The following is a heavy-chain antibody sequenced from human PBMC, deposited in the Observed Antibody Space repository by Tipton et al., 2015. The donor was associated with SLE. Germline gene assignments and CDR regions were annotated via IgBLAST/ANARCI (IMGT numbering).Heavy chain of an antibody. Sequence: TLSLTCAVYGVSFSDYFWNWIRQSPGKGLEWIGEVNHSGSTDYHPSLKSRVTMSVDTSKNQFSLKLTSLTAADTAVYYCARSEGGAYNILTGHPASNWFGPWGRGTLVTVSS. CDR1: GVSFSDYF. V-gene: IGHV4-34*01. CDR2: VNHSGST. J-gene: IGHJ5*02. D-gene: IGHD3-9*01. CDR3: ARSEGGAYNILTGHPASNWFGP.